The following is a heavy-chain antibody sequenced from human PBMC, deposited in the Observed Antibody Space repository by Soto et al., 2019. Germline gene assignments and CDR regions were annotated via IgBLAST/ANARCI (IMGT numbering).Heavy chain of an antibody. D-gene: IGHD6-6*01. J-gene: IGHJ6*02. Sequence: QVQLVQSGDEVKRPGSSVKVSCKASGGTFSSYAISWVRQAPGQGLEWMGGIIPIFGTANYAQKFQGRVTITADESTSTAYMELSSLRSEDTAVYYCASPHSSSSDYYYYGMDVWGQGTTVTVSS. CDR3: ASPHSSSSDYYYYGMDV. CDR1: GGTFSSYA. CDR2: IIPIFGTA. V-gene: IGHV1-69*01.